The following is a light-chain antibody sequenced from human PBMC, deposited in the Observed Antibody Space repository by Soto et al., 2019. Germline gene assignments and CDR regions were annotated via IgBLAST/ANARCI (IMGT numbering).Light chain of an antibody. CDR2: AAS. CDR1: QSISSY. Sequence: DIQMTQSPSSLSASVGHRVTITCRASQSISSYLNWYQQKPGKAPKLLIYAASSLQSGVPSRFSCSGSGTDFTLTISSLQPEDFATYYCQQSNSAPLTFGGGTKVEIK. V-gene: IGKV1-39*01. J-gene: IGKJ4*01. CDR3: QQSNSAPLT.